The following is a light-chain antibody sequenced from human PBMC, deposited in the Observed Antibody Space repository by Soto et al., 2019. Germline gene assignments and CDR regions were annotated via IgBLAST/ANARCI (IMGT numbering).Light chain of an antibody. Sequence: QSVLTQPPSASGSPGQSVTIPCTGTSSDVGAYDHVSWYQQHPGKAPKLIIYELAKRPAGVPDRFSGSKSGNTASLTVSGLQAEDEADYFCSSYAGSSNVFGTGTKVTVL. J-gene: IGLJ1*01. CDR3: SSYAGSSNV. V-gene: IGLV2-8*01. CDR1: SSDVGAYDH. CDR2: ELA.